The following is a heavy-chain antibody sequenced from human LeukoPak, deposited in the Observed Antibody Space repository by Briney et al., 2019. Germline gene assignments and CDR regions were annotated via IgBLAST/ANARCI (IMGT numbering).Heavy chain of an antibody. Sequence: SGTLSVTLIGSGGSISSYYWSWIRQPPGRGLEWIGEINHNGSTNYHPSRKSRVTISVDMSKNQFSLKLRSVTAADTAVYCCARSPMGQQLVEVEDAFDIWGQATMVTVSS. V-gene: IGHV4-34*01. CDR1: GGSISSYY. CDR3: ARSPMGQQLVEVEDAFDI. D-gene: IGHD6-6*01. CDR2: INHNGST. J-gene: IGHJ3*02.